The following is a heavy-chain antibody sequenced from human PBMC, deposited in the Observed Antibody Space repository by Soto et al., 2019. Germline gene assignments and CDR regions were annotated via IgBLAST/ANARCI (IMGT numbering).Heavy chain of an antibody. CDR3: ARESSMYDYGDPIDY. V-gene: IGHV3-66*01. CDR2: IYSGGST. D-gene: IGHD4-17*01. J-gene: IGHJ4*02. CDR1: GFTVSSNY. Sequence: PGGSLRLSCAASGFTVSSNYMSWVRQAPGKGLEWVSVIYSGGSTYYADSVKGRFTISRDNSKNTLYLQMNSLRAEDTAVYYCARESSMYDYGDPIDYWGQGTLVTVSS.